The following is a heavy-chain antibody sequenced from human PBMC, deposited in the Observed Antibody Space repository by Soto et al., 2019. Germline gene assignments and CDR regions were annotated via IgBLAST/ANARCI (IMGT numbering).Heavy chain of an antibody. CDR3: ARDRYAGFDP. V-gene: IGHV4-38-2*02. CDR1: GYSISSRYY. CDR2: IYHSGST. D-gene: IGHD2-8*01. Sequence: PSETLSLTCAVSGYSISSRYYWGWIRQPPGKGLEWIGSIYHSGSTYYNPSLKSRVTISVDTSKNQFSLKLSSVTAADKAVYYCARDRYAGFDPWGQGTLVTVSS. J-gene: IGHJ5*02.